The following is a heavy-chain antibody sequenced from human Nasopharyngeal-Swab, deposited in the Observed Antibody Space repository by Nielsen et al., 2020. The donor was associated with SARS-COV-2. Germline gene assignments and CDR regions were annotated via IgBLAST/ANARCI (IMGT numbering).Heavy chain of an antibody. Sequence: GESLKISCAASGFAFSNYAMSWVRQAPGKGLEWVSGISFGGTSTFYADSVKGRFIISRDNSKKRPYLQMNSLRAEDTALYYCAKVGGGVGYWGLGTLLTVSS. CDR1: GFAFSNYA. J-gene: IGHJ4*02. D-gene: IGHD3-16*01. V-gene: IGHV3-23*01. CDR3: AKVGGGVGY. CDR2: ISFGGTST.